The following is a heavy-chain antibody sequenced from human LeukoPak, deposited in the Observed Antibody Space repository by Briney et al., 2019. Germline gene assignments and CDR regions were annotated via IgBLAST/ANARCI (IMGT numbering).Heavy chain of an antibody. CDR3: ARGLRSSSWYFYYYYYMDV. D-gene: IGHD6-13*01. J-gene: IGHJ6*03. CDR2: MNPNSGNT. V-gene: IGHV1-8*02. Sequence: ASVKVSCKASGSTFTDYYMHWVRQATGQGLEWMGWMNPNSGNTGYAQKFQGRVTMTRNTSISTAYMELSSLRSEDTAVYYCARGLRSSSWYFYYYYYMDVWGKGTTVTISS. CDR1: GSTFTDYY.